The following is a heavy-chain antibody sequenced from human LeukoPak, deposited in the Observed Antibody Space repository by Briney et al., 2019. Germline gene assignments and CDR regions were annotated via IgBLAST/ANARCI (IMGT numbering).Heavy chain of an antibody. V-gene: IGHV4-34*01. CDR2: INHSGST. CDR1: GGSFSGYY. Sequence: NASETLPLTCAVYGGSFSGYYWSWIRQPPGKGLEWIGEINHSGSTNYNPSLKSRVTISVGTSKNQFSLKLSSVTAADTAVYYCASYYDSSGLDYWGQGTLVTVSS. J-gene: IGHJ4*02. D-gene: IGHD3-22*01. CDR3: ASYYDSSGLDY.